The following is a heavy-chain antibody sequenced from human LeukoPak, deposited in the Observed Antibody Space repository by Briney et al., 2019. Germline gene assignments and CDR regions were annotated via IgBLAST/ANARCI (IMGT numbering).Heavy chain of an antibody. D-gene: IGHD3-3*01. CDR2: IYTSGST. Sequence: PSETLSLTCTVSRGSISSYYWSWIRQPAGKGLEWIGRIYTSGSTNYNPSLKSRVTMSVDTSKNQFSLKMSTVAAADTAVYYCAALEEWHDAFDIWGQGTMVTVSS. CDR3: AALEEWHDAFDI. CDR1: RGSISSYY. V-gene: IGHV4-4*07. J-gene: IGHJ3*02.